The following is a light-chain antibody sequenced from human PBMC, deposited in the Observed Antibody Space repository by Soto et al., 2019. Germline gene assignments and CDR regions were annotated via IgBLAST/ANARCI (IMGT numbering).Light chain of an antibody. J-gene: IGKJ1*01. V-gene: IGKV3-20*01. Sequence: EIVLTQSPGTLSLSPGERATLSCRASQIISSSYLAWYQQKPGQAPRLLLYGTSSRATGIPDRFSGSGSGTDFTLTITRLEPEDFAVYYCHQYGSSPPWTFDQGTKVEIK. CDR1: QIISSSY. CDR2: GTS. CDR3: HQYGSSPPWT.